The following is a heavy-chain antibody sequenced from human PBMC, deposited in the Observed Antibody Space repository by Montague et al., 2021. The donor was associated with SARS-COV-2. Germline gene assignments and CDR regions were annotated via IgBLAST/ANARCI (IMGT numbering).Heavy chain of an antibody. Sequence: SETLSLTCAVYGGSFSGYYCSWIRQPAGKGLEWIGEINHSGSTKXNPSLKSRATISVDTSKNQFSLTLSSVTAADTAVYYCAGEELELHIRDYYYYGMDVWGQGTTVTVSS. V-gene: IGHV4-34*01. D-gene: IGHD1-7*01. CDR3: AGEELELHIRDYYYYGMDV. J-gene: IGHJ6*02. CDR2: INHSGST. CDR1: GGSFSGYY.